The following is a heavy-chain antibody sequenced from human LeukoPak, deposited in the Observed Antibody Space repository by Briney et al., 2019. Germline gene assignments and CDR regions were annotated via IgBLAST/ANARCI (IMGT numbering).Heavy chain of an antibody. CDR2: IYYSGST. CDR3: ARDRYVSWTYFYYYMDV. Sequence: SETLSLTCTVSGGSISSYYWSWIRQPPGKGLEWIGNIYYSGSTNYIPYLKSRVTISVDTSKNQFSLKLSSVTAADTAVYYCARDRYVSWTYFYYYMDVWGKGTTVTVSS. CDR1: GGSISSYY. D-gene: IGHD3-16*02. V-gene: IGHV4-59*01. J-gene: IGHJ6*03.